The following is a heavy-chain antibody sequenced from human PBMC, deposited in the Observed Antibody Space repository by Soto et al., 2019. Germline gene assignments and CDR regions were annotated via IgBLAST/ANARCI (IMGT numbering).Heavy chain of an antibody. V-gene: IGHV1-69*01. CDR2: IIPIFGTA. D-gene: IGHD3-3*01. CDR3: ATGVIWIGYFTVDS. J-gene: IGHJ4*02. Sequence: SVKRSCNCSGGRLSLYGISCALQTNGQGLEWMGGIIPIFGTANYAQKFQGRVTIPADESTGTAYMTLSSLASDDTAVYYCATGVIWIGYFTVDSWGQGNRVTGSS. CDR1: GGRLSLYG.